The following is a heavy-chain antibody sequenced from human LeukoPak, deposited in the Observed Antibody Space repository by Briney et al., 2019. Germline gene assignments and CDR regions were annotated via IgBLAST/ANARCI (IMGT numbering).Heavy chain of an antibody. J-gene: IGHJ6*02. V-gene: IGHV4-59*01. CDR3: ARDCSSTSSNGMDV. CDR2: IYYSGST. CDR1: GGSISSYY. D-gene: IGHD2-2*01. Sequence: SETLSLTCTVSGGSISSYYWSWIRQPPGKGLEWIGYIYYSGSTNYNPSLKSRVTIPVDTSKNQFSLKLSSVTAADTAVYYCARDCSSTSSNGMDVWGQGTTVTVSS.